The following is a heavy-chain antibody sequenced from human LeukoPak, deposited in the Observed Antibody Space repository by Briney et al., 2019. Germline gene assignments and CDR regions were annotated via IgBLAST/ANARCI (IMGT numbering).Heavy chain of an antibody. J-gene: IGHJ5*02. CDR3: ARSLSDYYGSGSYWFDP. CDR2: IIPIFGTA. CDR1: GGTFSSYA. Sequence: SVKVSCKASGGTFSSYAISWVRQAPGQGLEWMGGIIPIFGTANYAQKFQGRVTITADESTSTAYMELSSLRSEDTAVYYCARSLSDYYGSGSYWFDPWGQGTLVTVSS. D-gene: IGHD3-10*01. V-gene: IGHV1-69*13.